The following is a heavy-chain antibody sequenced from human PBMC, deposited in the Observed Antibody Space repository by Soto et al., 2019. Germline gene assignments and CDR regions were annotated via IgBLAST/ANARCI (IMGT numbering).Heavy chain of an antibody. J-gene: IGHJ5*02. CDR3: VHSRFCSNAVCYRGSWFDP. CDR1: GFALNTSGVG. CDR2: IYWDDDK. V-gene: IGHV2-5*02. D-gene: IGHD2-8*01. Sequence: QITLKESGPTLVKPTQTLTLTCTFSGFALNTSGVGVGWIRQPPGKALEWLALIYWDDDKRYSPSLKSRLTITKDTSKNQVVRTMTHMDPVDTASYYCVHSRFCSNAVCYRGSWFDPWGQGTLVTVSS.